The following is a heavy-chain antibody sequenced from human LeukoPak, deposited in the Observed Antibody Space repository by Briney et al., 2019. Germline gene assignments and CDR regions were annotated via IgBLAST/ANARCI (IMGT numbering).Heavy chain of an antibody. CDR2: ISGSGGST. Sequence: PGGSLRLSCAASGFTFSSYAMSWVRQAPGKGQEWVSAISGSGGSTYYADSVKGRFTISRDNSKNTLYLQMNGLRAEDTAVYYCAKVKARIAVAGNDYWGQGTLVTVSS. CDR3: AKVKARIAVAGNDY. D-gene: IGHD6-19*01. V-gene: IGHV3-23*01. J-gene: IGHJ4*02. CDR1: GFTFSSYA.